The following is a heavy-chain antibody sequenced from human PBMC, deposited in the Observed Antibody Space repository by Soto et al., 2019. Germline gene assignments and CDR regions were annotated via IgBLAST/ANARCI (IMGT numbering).Heavy chain of an antibody. Sequence: QVQLVQSGAEVKKPGSSVKVSCKASGGTFSSYAISWVRQAPGQGLEWMGGLIPILGTANYAQKFQGRATIPADEATSTAYMGLSSLRSEDKAVYYCARDGYYVRSGDYSYYYGMDVWGQVTTLTVSS. CDR3: ARDGYYVRSGDYSYYYGMDV. J-gene: IGHJ6*02. V-gene: IGHV1-69*01. D-gene: IGHD3-22*01. CDR1: GGTFSSYA. CDR2: LIPILGTA.